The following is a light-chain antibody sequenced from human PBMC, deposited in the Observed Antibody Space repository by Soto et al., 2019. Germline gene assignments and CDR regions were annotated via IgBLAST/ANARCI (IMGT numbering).Light chain of an antibody. CDR2: DAS. CDR1: QSVSSRY. J-gene: IGKJ2*01. CDR3: QQRSNWPPYT. V-gene: IGKV3-11*01. Sequence: EIVLTQSPGTLSLSPGERATLSCRASQSVSSRYLAWHQQKPGQAPRLLIYDASNRATGIPARFSGSGSGTDFTLTISSLEPEDFAVYYCQQRSNWPPYTFGQGTKLEIK.